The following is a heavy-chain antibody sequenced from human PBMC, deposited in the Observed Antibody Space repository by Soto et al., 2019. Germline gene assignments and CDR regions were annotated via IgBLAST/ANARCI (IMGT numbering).Heavy chain of an antibody. V-gene: IGHV4-59*08. CDR3: ASHGASAWLYYFDY. J-gene: IGHJ4*02. CDR1: GGSIISYY. CDR2: IYYSGST. D-gene: IGHD6-19*01. Sequence: SETLSLTCTVSGGSIISYYWSWILQPPGKGLEWIGYIYYSGSTNYNPSLKSRVTISVDTSKNQFSLKLSSVTAADTAVYYCASHGASAWLYYFDYRGQRTLVTVSS.